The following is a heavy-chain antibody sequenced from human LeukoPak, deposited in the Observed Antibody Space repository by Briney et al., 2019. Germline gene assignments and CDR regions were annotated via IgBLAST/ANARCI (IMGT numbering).Heavy chain of an antibody. D-gene: IGHD1-26*01. CDR2: IIPIFGTA. CDR1: GGTFSSYA. CDR3: ARSAEGARDAFDI. V-gene: IGHV1-69*05. Sequence: SVKVSCKASGGTFSSYAISWVRQAPGQGLEWMGGIIPIFGTANYAQKFQGRVTITTDESTSTAYMELSSLRSEDTAVYYCARSAEGARDAFDIWGQGTMVTVSS. J-gene: IGHJ3*02.